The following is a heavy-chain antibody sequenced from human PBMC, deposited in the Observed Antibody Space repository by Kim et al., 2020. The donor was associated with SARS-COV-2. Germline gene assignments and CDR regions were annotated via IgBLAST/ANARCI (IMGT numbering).Heavy chain of an antibody. V-gene: IGHV3-30*18. CDR1: GFTFSSYG. CDR2: ISYDGSNK. CDR3: AKDLDFLGYCSSTSCYDYYYYMDV. D-gene: IGHD2-2*01. J-gene: IGHJ6*03. Sequence: GGSLRLSCAASGFTFSSYGMHWVRQAPGKGLEWVAVISYDGSNKYYADSVKGRFTISRDNSKNTLYLQMNSLRAEDTAVYYCAKDLDFLGYCSSTSCYDYYYYMDVWGKGTTVTVSS.